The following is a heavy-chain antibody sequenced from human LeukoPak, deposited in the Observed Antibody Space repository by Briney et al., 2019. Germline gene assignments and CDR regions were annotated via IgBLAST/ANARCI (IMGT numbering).Heavy chain of an antibody. V-gene: IGHV3-30*04. J-gene: IGHJ3*02. CDR3: ARDVHYTSSKPGWPFDI. Sequence: GRSLRLSCTASGFTFSNYAMHWVRQAPGKGPEWVAFTSYDGSYEYYADSVKGRFTISRDNSKSTLYLQMSSLRPVDTAVYSRARDVHYTSSKPGWPFDIWGQGTVVTVSS. D-gene: IGHD6-6*01. CDR2: TSYDGSYE. CDR1: GFTFSNYA.